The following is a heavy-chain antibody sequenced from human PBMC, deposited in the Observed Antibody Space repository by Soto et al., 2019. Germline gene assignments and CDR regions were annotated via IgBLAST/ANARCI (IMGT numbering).Heavy chain of an antibody. Sequence: EVQLVESGGGLVQPGGSLRLSCAASGFTFSSYWMSWVRQAPGKGLEWVANIKQDGSEKYYVDSVRGRFTISRDNAKNSLYLQMNSLRAEDTAVYYCARGEGSGYDLGIFDYWGQGTLVTVSS. V-gene: IGHV3-7*01. CDR3: ARGEGSGYDLGIFDY. J-gene: IGHJ4*02. D-gene: IGHD5-12*01. CDR1: GFTFSSYW. CDR2: IKQDGSEK.